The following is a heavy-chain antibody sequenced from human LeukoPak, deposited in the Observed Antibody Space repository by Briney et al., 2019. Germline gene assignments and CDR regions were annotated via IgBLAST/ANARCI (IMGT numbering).Heavy chain of an antibody. J-gene: IGHJ4*02. CDR3: ASALSDYFDY. V-gene: IGHV4-59*11. CDR1: GGSISSHY. D-gene: IGHD3-16*02. Sequence: SETLSLTCTVSGGSISSHYWSWIRQPPGKGLEWIGYIYYSGSTNYNPSLKSRVTISVDTSKSQFSLKLSSVTAADTAVYYCASALSDYFDYWGQGTLVTVSS. CDR2: IYYSGST.